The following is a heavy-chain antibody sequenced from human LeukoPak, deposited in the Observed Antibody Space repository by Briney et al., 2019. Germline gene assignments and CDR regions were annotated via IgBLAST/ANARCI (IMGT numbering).Heavy chain of an antibody. D-gene: IGHD3-3*01. Sequence: GGSLRLSCAASGFTVSSNYMSWVRQAPGKGLEWVSVIYSGGSTYYADSVKGRFTISRDNSKNTLYLQMNSLRAEDTAVYYCASDLTIFGAAMGFDYWGQGSLVTVSS. CDR1: GFTVSSNY. V-gene: IGHV3-66*01. CDR3: ASDLTIFGAAMGFDY. CDR2: IYSGGST. J-gene: IGHJ4*02.